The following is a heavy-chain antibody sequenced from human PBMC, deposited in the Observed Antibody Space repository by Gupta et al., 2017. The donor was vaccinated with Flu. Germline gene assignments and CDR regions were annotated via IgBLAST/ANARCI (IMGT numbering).Heavy chain of an antibody. CDR3: ARGHWDS. V-gene: IGHV3-48*03. J-gene: IGHJ4*02. CDR2: ISSIAAT. Sequence: EVQLVESGGGLVQPGGSLRLSCVGCGFSSSDYDLSWVRVAPGKGLEWVSFISSIAATYYTDSVKGRFTTSRDNAKNAVYLQMNSLRAEDTAFYYCARGHWDSWGQGTLVTVSS. CDR1: GFSSSDYD.